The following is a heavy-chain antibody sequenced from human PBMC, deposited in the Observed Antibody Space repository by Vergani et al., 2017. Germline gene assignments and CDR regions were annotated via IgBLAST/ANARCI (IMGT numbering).Heavy chain of an antibody. CDR3: ARETLYSGADYYYMDV. J-gene: IGHJ6*03. CDR2: ISGSGGFT. CDR1: GFTFTNFA. D-gene: IGHD1-26*01. Sequence: EVQLLESGGNLVQPGGSLRLSCAASGFTFTNFAMTWVRQAPGEGLEWVSGISGSGGFTYYADSVKGRFTISRDNAKNSLYLQMNSLRAEDTAVYYCARETLYSGADYYYMDVWGKGTTVTVSS. V-gene: IGHV3-23*01.